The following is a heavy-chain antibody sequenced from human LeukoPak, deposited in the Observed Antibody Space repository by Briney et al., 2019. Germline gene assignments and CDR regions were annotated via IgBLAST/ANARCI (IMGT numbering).Heavy chain of an antibody. Sequence: GGSLRLSCAASGFTFSSYAMSWVRQAPGKGLEWVSTISVGGGSTYYADSVKGRFTISRDNSKDTLDLQMNSLRVEDTAVYYCARDQSQKGDAFDIWGQGTLVTVSS. J-gene: IGHJ3*02. V-gene: IGHV3-23*01. CDR1: GFTFSSYA. CDR3: ARDQSQKGDAFDI. CDR2: ISVGGGST.